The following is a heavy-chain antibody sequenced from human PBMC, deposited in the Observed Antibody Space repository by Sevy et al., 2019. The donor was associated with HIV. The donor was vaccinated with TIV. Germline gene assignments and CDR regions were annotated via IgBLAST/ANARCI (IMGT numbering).Heavy chain of an antibody. D-gene: IGHD3-22*01. V-gene: IGHV3-23*01. CDR1: GFTFSTYA. Sequence: GGSLRLSCAASGFTFSTYAMSWVRQAPGKGLEWVSGISGTYGSTSYADSVKGRFTISRDNSKNTLYLQMNSLRAEDTALYYCAKDLYYDTSLLDYWGQGIRVTVSS. CDR2: ISGTYGST. CDR3: AKDLYYDTSLLDY. J-gene: IGHJ4*02.